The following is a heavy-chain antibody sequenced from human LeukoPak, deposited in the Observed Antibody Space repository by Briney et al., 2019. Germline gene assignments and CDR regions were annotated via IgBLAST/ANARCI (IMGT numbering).Heavy chain of an antibody. Sequence: PGGSLRLSCTASGFTFSSYSMNWVRQAPGKGLEWVSSISSSSSYIYYADSVKGRFTISRDNAKNSLYLQMNSLRAEDTAVYYCARDTGNGAYCGGDCSPRAFDIWGQGTMVTVSS. V-gene: IGHV3-21*01. J-gene: IGHJ3*02. CDR1: GFTFSSYS. D-gene: IGHD2-21*02. CDR2: ISSSSSYI. CDR3: ARDTGNGAYCGGDCSPRAFDI.